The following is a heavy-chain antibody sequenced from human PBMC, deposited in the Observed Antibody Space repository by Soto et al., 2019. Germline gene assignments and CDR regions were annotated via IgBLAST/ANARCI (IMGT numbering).Heavy chain of an antibody. CDR1: GFTFSSYA. CDR2: ISGSGGST. CDR3: AKDKAAAGNYYYYYMDV. J-gene: IGHJ6*03. Sequence: GGSLRLSCAASGFTFSSYAMSWVRQAPGKGLEWVSAISGSGGSTYYADSVKGRFTISRDNSKNTRYLQMNSLRAEDTAVYYCAKDKAAAGNYYYYYMDVWGKGTTVTVSS. D-gene: IGHD6-13*01. V-gene: IGHV3-23*01.